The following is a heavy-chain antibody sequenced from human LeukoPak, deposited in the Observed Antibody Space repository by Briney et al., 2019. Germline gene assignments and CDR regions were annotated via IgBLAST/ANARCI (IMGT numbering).Heavy chain of an antibody. CDR2: ISWNSGSI. D-gene: IGHD3-10*01. J-gene: IGHJ4*02. V-gene: IGHV3-9*01. CDR3: AKNAGSGSYYTYYFDY. Sequence: PGGSLRLSCAASGFTFDDYAMHWVRQAPGKGLEWVSGISWNSGSIGYADSVKGRFTISRDNAKNSLYLQMNSLRAEDTAVYYCAKNAGSGSYYTYYFDYWGQGTLVTVSS. CDR1: GFTFDDYA.